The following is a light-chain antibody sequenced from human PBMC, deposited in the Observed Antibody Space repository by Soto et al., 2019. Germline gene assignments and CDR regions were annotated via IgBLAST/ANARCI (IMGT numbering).Light chain of an antibody. J-gene: IGKJ3*01. Sequence: DIQMTQSPSSVSASVGDRVTITCRASQGIASWLAWYQQKPGTAPQLLIYAAPRLQSGVPSRLSGSGSGTYFTLTIGSLQPEDFATYYCQQASSFPPACGPGTKVDI. CDR1: QGIASW. CDR3: QQASSFPPA. V-gene: IGKV1-12*01. CDR2: AAP.